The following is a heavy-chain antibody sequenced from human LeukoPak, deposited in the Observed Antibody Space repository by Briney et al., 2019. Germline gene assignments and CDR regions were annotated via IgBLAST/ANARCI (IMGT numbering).Heavy chain of an antibody. CDR2: FSGSGGST. J-gene: IGHJ4*02. D-gene: IGHD5-24*01. V-gene: IGHV3-23*01. CDR3: AKDKRRWLQPYYFDY. CDR1: GFPFYRFA. Sequence: GALGLSWGASGFPFYRFAMSWGRPGPGKGLEGGLAFSGSGGSTYYADSVKGRFTISRDNSKNTLYLQMNSLRAEDTAVYYCAKDKRRWLQPYYFDYWGQGTLVTVSS.